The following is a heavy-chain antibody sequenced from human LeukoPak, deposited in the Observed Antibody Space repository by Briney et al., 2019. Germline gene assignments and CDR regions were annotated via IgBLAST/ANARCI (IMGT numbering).Heavy chain of an antibody. D-gene: IGHD4-23*01. Sequence: GASVKVSCKASGGTFSSYAISWVRQAPGQGLEWMGGIIPIFGTANYARKFQGRVTITADESTSTAYMELSSLRSEDTAVYYCARDGNSDYYYYGMDVWGQGTTVTVSS. V-gene: IGHV1-69*13. CDR1: GGTFSSYA. CDR2: IIPIFGTA. CDR3: ARDGNSDYYYYGMDV. J-gene: IGHJ6*02.